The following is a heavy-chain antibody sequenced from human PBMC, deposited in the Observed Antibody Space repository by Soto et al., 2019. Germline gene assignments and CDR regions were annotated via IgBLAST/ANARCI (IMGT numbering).Heavy chain of an antibody. CDR1: GGSMSSSNW. V-gene: IGHV4-4*02. CDR2: AHHSGRT. CDR3: ARSEATGLDY. Sequence: QVQLQESGPGLVKPSGTLSLTCTVSGGSMSSSNWWNWVRQSPGKGLEWIGEAHHSGRTNYNPSLKSRVTNAVEKTKTQCSLKLSSVTAADTAVYYCARSEATGLDYWGQGTLVTVSS. D-gene: IGHD1-26*01. J-gene: IGHJ4*02.